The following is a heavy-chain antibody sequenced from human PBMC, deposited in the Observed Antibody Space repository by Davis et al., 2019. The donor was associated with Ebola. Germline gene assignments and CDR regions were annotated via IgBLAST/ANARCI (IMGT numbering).Heavy chain of an antibody. CDR3: AKDLTGAQDC. V-gene: IGHV3-21*01. CDR2: ITSDSGRT. Sequence: GESLRISCAATGFTFSSNSMNWVRQAPGKGLEWVSSITSDSGRTSYAESVRGRFTISRDNAKSTLYLQMSSLRAEDTALYYCAKDLTGAQDCWGQGTLVTVSS. D-gene: IGHD1-20*01. CDR1: GFTFSSNS. J-gene: IGHJ4*02.